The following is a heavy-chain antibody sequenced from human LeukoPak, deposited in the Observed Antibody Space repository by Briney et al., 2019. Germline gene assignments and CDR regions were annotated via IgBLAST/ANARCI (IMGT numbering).Heavy chain of an antibody. CDR2: IYYSGST. CDR3: ARDGDYYDSSGYCFDY. Sequence: SETLSLTCTVSGGSISSYYWSWIRQPSGKGLDWIGYIYYSGSTNYNPSLKSRVTISVDTSKNQFSLKLSSVTAADTAVYYCARDGDYYDSSGYCFDYWGQGTLVTVSS. V-gene: IGHV4-59*01. J-gene: IGHJ4*02. D-gene: IGHD3-22*01. CDR1: GGSISSYY.